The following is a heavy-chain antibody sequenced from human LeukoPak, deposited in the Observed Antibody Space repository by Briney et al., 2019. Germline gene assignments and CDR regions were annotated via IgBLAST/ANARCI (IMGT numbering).Heavy chain of an antibody. CDR2: IQQDGSGK. CDR3: ARGTGGTYY. Sequence: GGSLRLSCEASGFSFSSYWMIWVRQAPGKGLEWVGNIQQDGSGKEYVDAVKGRFTISRENAKNSLYLQMDSLRAEDTAVYYCARGTGGTYYWGQGTLVTVSS. J-gene: IGHJ4*02. CDR1: GFSFSSYW. D-gene: IGHD1-1*01. V-gene: IGHV3-7*04.